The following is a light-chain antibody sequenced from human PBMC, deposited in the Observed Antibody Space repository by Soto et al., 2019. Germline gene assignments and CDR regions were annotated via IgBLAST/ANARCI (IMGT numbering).Light chain of an antibody. CDR3: SSYTSSSTRV. Sequence: QSALTQPASVSGSPGQSITISCTGTSSDVGDYNYVSWYQQHPGKAPKLMIFDVSNRPSGVSNRFSGSKSGNTASLTISGLQAEDEAAYYCSSYTSSSTRVFGTGTKLTVL. CDR1: SSDVGDYNY. V-gene: IGLV2-14*01. CDR2: DVS. J-gene: IGLJ1*01.